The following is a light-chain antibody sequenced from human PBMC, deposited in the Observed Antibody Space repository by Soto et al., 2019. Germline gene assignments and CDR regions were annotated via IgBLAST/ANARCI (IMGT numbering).Light chain of an antibody. CDR3: QKYNSAPNT. V-gene: IGKV1-27*01. J-gene: IGKJ2*01. Sequence: DVQMTQSPSSLSASVGDRVTITCRASRDISSSLAWYQQKPGKVPKLLIYAASTLHAGVQSRFSGSGSGTLSKHTINSLQPEDVATYYCQKYNSAPNTFVRGTRLEIK. CDR1: RDISSS. CDR2: AAS.